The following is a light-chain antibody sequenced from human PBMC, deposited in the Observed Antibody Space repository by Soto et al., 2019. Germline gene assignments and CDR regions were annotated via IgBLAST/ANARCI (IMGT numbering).Light chain of an antibody. CDR2: WAS. J-gene: IGKJ5*01. CDR3: QQYTGPPTT. V-gene: IGKV4-1*01. Sequence: QSPDSLAGSLSERATIDCPSSQTVLDSSNNKDFLTWYQQKPGQPPKLLIYWASTREFGAPDRFSGSGSGTDFTLTITRLEPEDSAVYFCQQYTGPPTTFGQGTRLEIK. CDR1: QTVLDSSNNKDF.